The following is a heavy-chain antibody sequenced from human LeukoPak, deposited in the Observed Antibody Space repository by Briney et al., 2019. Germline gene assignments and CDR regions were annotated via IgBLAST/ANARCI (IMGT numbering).Heavy chain of an antibody. CDR1: GYVFTGYF. CDR2: INPNSGDT. V-gene: IGHV1-2*06. J-gene: IGHJ4*02. CDR3: ARDLSSTSNWELDY. D-gene: IGHD7-27*01. Sequence: ASVKVSFKASGYVFTGYFIHWVRQAPGQGLEWMGRINPNSGDTYYPQPFQGRVTMTGDTSINTAYMELGRLRSDDTAVYYCARDLSSTSNWELDYWGQGALVTVSS.